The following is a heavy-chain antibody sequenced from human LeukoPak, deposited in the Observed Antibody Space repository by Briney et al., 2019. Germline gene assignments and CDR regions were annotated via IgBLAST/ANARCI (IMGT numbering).Heavy chain of an antibody. CDR1: GFTFSDYY. CDR3: AKDLRYCGGDCYSADAFDI. D-gene: IGHD2-21*01. V-gene: IGHV3-23*01. CDR2: ISGSGRRT. Sequence: PGRSLRLSCAASGFTFSDYYMSWIRQAPGKGLEWVSGISGSGRRTYYADSVKGRFTISRDNSKNTLYLQMNSLRAEDTAIYYCAKDLRYCGGDCYSADAFDIWGQGTMVTVSS. J-gene: IGHJ3*02.